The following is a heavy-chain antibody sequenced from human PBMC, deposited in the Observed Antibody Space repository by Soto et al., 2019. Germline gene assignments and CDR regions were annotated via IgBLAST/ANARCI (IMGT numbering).Heavy chain of an antibody. CDR1: GYTFTSYY. Sequence: ASVKVSCKASGYTFTSYYMHWVRQAPGQGLEWMGIINPSGGSTSYAQKFQGRVTMTRDTSTSTVYMELSSLRSEDTAVYYCARARLNYYDSSGWSLISQQSPLFFDYWGQGTLVTVSS. J-gene: IGHJ4*02. CDR3: ARARLNYYDSSGWSLISQQSPLFFDY. CDR2: INPSGGST. V-gene: IGHV1-46*01. D-gene: IGHD3-22*01.